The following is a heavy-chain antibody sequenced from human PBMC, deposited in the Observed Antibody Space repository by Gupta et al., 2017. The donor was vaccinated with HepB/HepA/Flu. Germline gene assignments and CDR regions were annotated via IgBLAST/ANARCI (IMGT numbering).Heavy chain of an antibody. V-gene: IGHV4-34*01. D-gene: IGHD2-2*01. Sequence: QVQLQQWGAGLLKPSETLSLTCAVYGGSFSGYYWSWIRQPPGKGLEWSGEINHSGSTNYNPSLKSRVTISVDTSKNQFSLKLSSVTAADTAVYYCARYRVVPGRRYFDYWGQGTLVTVSS. CDR2: INHSGST. CDR1: GGSFSGYY. CDR3: ARYRVVPGRRYFDY. J-gene: IGHJ4*02.